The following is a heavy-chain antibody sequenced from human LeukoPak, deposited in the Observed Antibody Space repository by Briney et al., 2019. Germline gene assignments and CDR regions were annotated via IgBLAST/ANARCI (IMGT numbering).Heavy chain of an antibody. CDR1: GGSISSGGHS. J-gene: IGHJ6*02. Sequence: SETLSLTCAVSGGSISSGGHSWSWIRQPPGKGLEWIGVIYHSGSTYYNPSLKSRVTISVDRSKNQFSLKLSSVTAADTAVYCCARGQGYGDPSRNYYYYGMDVWGQGTTVTVSS. D-gene: IGHD4-17*01. CDR2: IYHSGST. CDR3: ARGQGYGDPSRNYYYYGMDV. V-gene: IGHV4-30-2*01.